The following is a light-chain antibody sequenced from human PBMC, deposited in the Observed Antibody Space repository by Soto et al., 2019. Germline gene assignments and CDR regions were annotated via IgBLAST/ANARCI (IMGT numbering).Light chain of an antibody. CDR2: AAS. Sequence: DIQMTQTPSSLSASVGDRVTITCRASQSISNYLNWYQQKPGKAPKLLIYAASNLRSGVPSRFSGSGSGTDFPLTVSSLQPEDFATYYCQQSYSAPRTFGQGTKLDIK. J-gene: IGKJ2*01. CDR3: QQSYSAPRT. V-gene: IGKV1-39*01. CDR1: QSISNY.